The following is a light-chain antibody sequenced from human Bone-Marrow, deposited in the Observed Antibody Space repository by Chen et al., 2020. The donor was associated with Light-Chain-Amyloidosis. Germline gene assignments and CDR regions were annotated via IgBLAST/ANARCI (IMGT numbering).Light chain of an antibody. J-gene: IGLJ2*01. V-gene: IGLV3-25*03. CDR2: KDS. CDR3: QSSDSSGEYVI. Sequence: SYDLTQPSSVSVSPGQTARTTCSGDTLPMQYTYWYQRKPGQAPVLLIFKDSQRPSGIPERFSGSSSGTTVTLTISGVQADDEADYYCQSSDSSGEYVIFGGGTKLTVL. CDR1: TLPMQY.